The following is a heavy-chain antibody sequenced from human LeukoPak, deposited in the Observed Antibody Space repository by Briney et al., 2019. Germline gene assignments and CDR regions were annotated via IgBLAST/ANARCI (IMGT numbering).Heavy chain of an antibody. J-gene: IGHJ4*02. V-gene: IGHV3-21*01. CDR3: ARADSSSSRLDC. Sequence: GGSLRLSCAASGFTFSSYSMNWVRHAPGKGLEWVSSINSKSRYIYYADSLKGRFTISRDNGKNSVYLQMNSLRAEDTAVYFCARADSSSSRLDCWGQGTLVTVSS. CDR2: INSKSRYI. D-gene: IGHD6-6*01. CDR1: GFTFSSYS.